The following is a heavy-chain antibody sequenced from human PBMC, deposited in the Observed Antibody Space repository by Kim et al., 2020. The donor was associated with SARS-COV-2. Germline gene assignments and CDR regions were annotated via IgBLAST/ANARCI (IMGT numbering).Heavy chain of an antibody. J-gene: IGHJ4*02. D-gene: IGHD3-3*01. Sequence: NYAQKVQGRVTMTTDTSTSTAYMELRSLRSDDTAVYYCARDYLEWLSHFDYWGQGTLVTVSS. CDR3: ARDYLEWLSHFDY. V-gene: IGHV1-18*01.